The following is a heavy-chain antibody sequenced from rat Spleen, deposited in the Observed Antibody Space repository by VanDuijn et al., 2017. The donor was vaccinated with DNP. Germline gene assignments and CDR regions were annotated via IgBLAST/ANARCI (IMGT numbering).Heavy chain of an antibody. V-gene: IGHV5-7*01. Sequence: EVQLVESGGGLVQPGRSLKLSCAASGFTFSDYNMVWVRQAPKKGLEWVATIFYDDGSTYYGDSVKGRFTISRDNAKSTLYLQMDSLRSEDTATYYCAPTTFAYWGQGTLVTVSS. CDR3: APTTFAY. J-gene: IGHJ3*01. D-gene: IGHD1-11*01. CDR1: GFTFSDYN. CDR2: IFYDDGST.